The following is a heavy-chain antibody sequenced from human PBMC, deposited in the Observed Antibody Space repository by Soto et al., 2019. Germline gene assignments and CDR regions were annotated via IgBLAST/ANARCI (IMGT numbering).Heavy chain of an antibody. Sequence: QVQLVESGGGVVQPGRSLRLSCAASGFTFSSYGMHWVRQAPGKGLEWVAVIWYDGSNKYYADSVKGRFTISRDNSKNTLYLQMNSLRAEDTAVYYCARDPRDGRYSSGWYEYWGQGTLVTVSS. CDR3: ARDPRDGRYSSGWYEY. J-gene: IGHJ4*02. V-gene: IGHV3-33*01. D-gene: IGHD6-19*01. CDR2: IWYDGSNK. CDR1: GFTFSSYG.